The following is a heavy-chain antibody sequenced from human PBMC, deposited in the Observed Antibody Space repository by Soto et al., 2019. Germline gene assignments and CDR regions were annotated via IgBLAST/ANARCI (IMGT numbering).Heavy chain of an antibody. D-gene: IGHD3-10*01. V-gene: IGHV4-59*01. J-gene: IGHJ4*02. Sequence: AETLSLTCNVSGGSITDYYWNWIRQPPGKGLEWIEYIYDSGTTNYKPSLESRVTISVDTSKNQLSLTLTSVTAADTAVYYCARARVGRGRYFDYWGQGAQVTVSS. CDR1: GGSITDYY. CDR2: IYDSGTT. CDR3: ARARVGRGRYFDY.